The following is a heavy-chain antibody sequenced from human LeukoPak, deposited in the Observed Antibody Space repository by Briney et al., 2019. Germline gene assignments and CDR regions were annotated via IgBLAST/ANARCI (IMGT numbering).Heavy chain of an antibody. CDR3: ARLSHRDGYH. J-gene: IGHJ5*02. CDR2: IYYSGST. CDR1: GGSISSSSYY. D-gene: IGHD5-12*01. Sequence: SETLSLTCTVSGGSISSSSYYWGWIRQPPGKGLEWIGSIYYSGSTYYNPSLKSRVTISVDTSKNQFSLKLSSVTAADTAVYYCARLSHRDGYHWGQGTLVTVSS. V-gene: IGHV4-39*01.